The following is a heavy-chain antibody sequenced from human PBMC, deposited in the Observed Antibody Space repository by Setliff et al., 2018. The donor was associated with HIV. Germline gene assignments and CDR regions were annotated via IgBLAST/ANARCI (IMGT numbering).Heavy chain of an antibody. CDR3: ARLDCSSSSWEYYFDY. CDR2: IYASGST. CDR1: GGSFSSYH. D-gene: IGHD2-2*01. V-gene: IGHV4-4*07. Sequence: SETLSLTCTVSGGSFSSYHWSWIRHRAGKGLEWIGHIYASGSTKYNPSLESRVTISVDTSKNQFSLKLSSVTAADTAVYYCARLDCSSSSWEYYFDYWGQGILVTVSS. J-gene: IGHJ4*02.